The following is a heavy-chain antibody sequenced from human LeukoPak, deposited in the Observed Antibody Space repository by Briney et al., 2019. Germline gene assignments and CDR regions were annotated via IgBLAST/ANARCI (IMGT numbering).Heavy chain of an antibody. CDR3: ASRAVAGTIQPFDY. J-gene: IGHJ4*02. D-gene: IGHD6-19*01. CDR1: GGSISSSNW. V-gene: IGHV4-4*02. Sequence: NSSGTLSLTCAVSGGSISSSNWWSWVRQPPRKRLAWIGEIYHSGSTNYNPSLKSRVTISVDKSKNQFSLKLSSVTAADTAVYYCASRAVAGTIQPFDYWGQGTLVTVSS. CDR2: IYHSGST.